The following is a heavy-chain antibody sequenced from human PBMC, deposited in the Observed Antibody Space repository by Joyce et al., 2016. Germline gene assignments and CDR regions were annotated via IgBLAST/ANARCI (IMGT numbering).Heavy chain of an antibody. CDR1: GGNFYDYT. V-gene: IGHV1-69*04. D-gene: IGHD2-21*01. CDR3: TRGRIEDSKTFNAYDI. CDR2: IIPFVGVA. J-gene: IGHJ3*02. Sequence: VQLVQSGAEVKKPGSSVKVSCKVSGGNFYDYTITWGRQAPGQGLEGMVMIIPFVGVANYARKFRGRVALTADKSTTTAYLELNSLGLDDTAMFFCTRGRIEDSKTFNAYDIWGQGTMVTVSS.